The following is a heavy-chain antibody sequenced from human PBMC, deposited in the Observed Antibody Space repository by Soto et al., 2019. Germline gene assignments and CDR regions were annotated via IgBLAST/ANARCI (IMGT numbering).Heavy chain of an antibody. CDR2: MNAKSGDT. CDR1: GYTFSDFD. J-gene: IGHJ6*02. D-gene: IGHD3-16*01. V-gene: IGHV1-8*01. CDR3: ARGNPFNYAGFGV. Sequence: GASVKVSCKASGYTFSDFDINWLRKASGQGPEWRGWMNAKSGDTFFAQRFQGKFNMTWDTSLSTAYMEVGSLTSDDTAMYYCARGNPFNYAGFGVWGQGTTVTVSS.